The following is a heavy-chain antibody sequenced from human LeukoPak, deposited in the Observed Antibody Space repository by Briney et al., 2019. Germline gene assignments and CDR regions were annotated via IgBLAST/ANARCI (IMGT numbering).Heavy chain of an antibody. CDR3: AKDRYCSSTSCYDYYYYGMDV. Sequence: GGSLRLSCAASGFTFSSYAMSWVRQAPGKGLEWVSAISGIGGSTYYADSVKGRFTISRDNSKNTLYLQMNSLRAEDTAVYYCAKDRYCSSTSCYDYYYYGMDVWGQGTTVTVSS. CDR2: ISGIGGST. V-gene: IGHV3-23*01. D-gene: IGHD2-2*01. CDR1: GFTFSSYA. J-gene: IGHJ6*02.